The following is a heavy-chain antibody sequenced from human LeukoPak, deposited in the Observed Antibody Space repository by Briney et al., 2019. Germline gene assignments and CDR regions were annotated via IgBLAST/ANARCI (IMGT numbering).Heavy chain of an antibody. J-gene: IGHJ4*02. D-gene: IGHD5-24*01. Sequence: PSETLSLTCTVSSGSINNYYWSWIRQPPGKGLEWIGYIYYSGSTKYNPSLKSRVTISVDTSKNQFSLRLTSVTAADTALYYCTRVDRHGYSDYWGQGTLVTVSS. CDR1: SGSINNYY. CDR2: IYYSGST. V-gene: IGHV4-59*01. CDR3: TRVDRHGYSDY.